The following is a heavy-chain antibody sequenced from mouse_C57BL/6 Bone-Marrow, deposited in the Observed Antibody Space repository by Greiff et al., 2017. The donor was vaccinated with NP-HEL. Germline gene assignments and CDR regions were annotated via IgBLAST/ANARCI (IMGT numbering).Heavy chain of an antibody. CDR2: IWSGGST. Sequence: VQLQQSGPGLVQPSESLSITCTVSGFSLTSYGVHWVRQSPGKGLEWLGVIWSGGSTDYNAAFISRLSISKDNSKSQVFFKMNSLQADDTAIYYCARFTTHYYAMDYWGQGTSVTVSS. CDR1: GFSLTSYG. V-gene: IGHV2-2*01. J-gene: IGHJ4*01. CDR3: ARFTTHYYAMDY. D-gene: IGHD1-1*01.